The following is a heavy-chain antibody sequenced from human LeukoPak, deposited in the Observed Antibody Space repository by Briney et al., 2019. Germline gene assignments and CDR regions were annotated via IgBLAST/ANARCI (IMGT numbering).Heavy chain of an antibody. CDR2: IYYSGST. V-gene: IGHV4-31*03. J-gene: IGHJ4*02. CDR3: ARALDEEQKGYPSGPASYFDW. Sequence: PSETLSLTCTVSGGSISSGGYYWSWIRQHPGKGLEWIGYIYYSGSTYYNPSLKSRVTISVDPSKNQFSLKLSSVTAADTAVYYCARALDEEQKGYPSGPASYFDWWGRGTLVTVSS. CDR1: GGSISSGGYY. D-gene: IGHD5-18*01.